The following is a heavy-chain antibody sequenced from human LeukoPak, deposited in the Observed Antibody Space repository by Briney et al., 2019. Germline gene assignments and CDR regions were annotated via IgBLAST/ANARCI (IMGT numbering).Heavy chain of an antibody. CDR3: ARDPGYCSSTSCYDDY. Sequence: GGSLRLSCAASGFTFSDYYMSWIRQAPGKGLEWVSYISSSGSTIYYADSVKGRFTISRDNAKNSLYLQMNSLRAEDTAVYYCARDPGYCSSTSCYDDYWGQGTLVTVSS. CDR2: ISSSGSTI. CDR1: GFTFSDYY. D-gene: IGHD2-2*01. V-gene: IGHV3-11*01. J-gene: IGHJ4*02.